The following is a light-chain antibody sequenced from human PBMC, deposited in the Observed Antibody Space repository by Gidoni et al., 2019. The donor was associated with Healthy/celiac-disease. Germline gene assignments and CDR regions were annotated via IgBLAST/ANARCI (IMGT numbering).Light chain of an antibody. V-gene: IGKV3-15*01. CDR2: GAS. Sequence: EIVMTQSPATLSVSPGERATLSCRASQSVSSNLAWYQQTPGQAPRLLIYGASTRATGIPARFSCSGSGTEFTLTISSLQSEDFAVYFCQQYNNWPPDTFGQGTKLEIK. CDR1: QSVSSN. J-gene: IGKJ2*01. CDR3: QQYNNWPPDT.